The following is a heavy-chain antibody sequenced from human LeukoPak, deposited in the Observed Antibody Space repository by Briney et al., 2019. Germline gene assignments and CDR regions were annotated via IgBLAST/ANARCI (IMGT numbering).Heavy chain of an antibody. CDR1: GGTFSSYA. Sequence: SVKVSCMASGGTFSSYAVNWVRQAPGQGLEWMGGIIPIFGTPDYAQKFQGRVTIIRDESTSTAHMELSSLRSEDTAVYYCASPVIAAAGHGAFNIWGQGTMVTVSS. CDR3: ASPVIAAAGHGAFNI. D-gene: IGHD6-13*01. CDR2: IIPIFGTP. V-gene: IGHV1-69*05. J-gene: IGHJ3*02.